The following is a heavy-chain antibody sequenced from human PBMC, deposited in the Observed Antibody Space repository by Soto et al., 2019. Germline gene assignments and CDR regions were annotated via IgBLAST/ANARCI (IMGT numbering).Heavy chain of an antibody. J-gene: IGHJ4*02. V-gene: IGHV3-30-3*01. D-gene: IGHD3-3*01. Sequence: GGSLRLSCAASGFTFSSYAMHWVRQAPGKGLEWVAVISYDGSNKYYADSVKGRFTISRDNSKNTLYLQMNSLRAEDTAVYYCARGPSYYDLKMVRIGPGVFKFDYWGQGTLVTVSS. CDR2: ISYDGSNK. CDR1: GFTFSSYA. CDR3: ARGPSYYDLKMVRIGPGVFKFDY.